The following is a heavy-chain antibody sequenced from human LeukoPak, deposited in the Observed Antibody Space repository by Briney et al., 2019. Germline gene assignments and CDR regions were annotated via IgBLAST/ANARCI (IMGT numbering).Heavy chain of an antibody. CDR1: GGTFSSYA. V-gene: IGHV1-69*13. CDR2: IIPIFGTA. CDR3: ARLSRWMSSSKYFDY. J-gene: IGHJ4*02. D-gene: IGHD6-6*01. Sequence: SVKVSCKASGGTFSSYAISWVRQAPGQGLEWMGGIIPIFGTANYAQKFQGRVTITADESTSTAYMELSSLRSEDTAVYYCARLSRWMSSSKYFDYWGQGTLVTVSS.